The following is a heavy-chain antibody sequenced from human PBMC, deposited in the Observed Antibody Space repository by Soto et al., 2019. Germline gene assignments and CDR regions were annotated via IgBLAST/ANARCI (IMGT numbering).Heavy chain of an antibody. CDR1: GYSFTIYW. CDR3: ARHVTQYDFWSGYYGWGMDV. V-gene: IGHV5-10-1*01. CDR2: IDPSDSYT. J-gene: IGHJ6*02. D-gene: IGHD3-3*01. Sequence: PGEPLKISCKGSGYSFTIYWISWVRQMPGKGLEWMGRIDPSDSYTNYSPSFQGHVTISADKSISTAYLQWSSLKASDTAMYYCARHVTQYDFWSGYYGWGMDVWGQGTTVTVSS.